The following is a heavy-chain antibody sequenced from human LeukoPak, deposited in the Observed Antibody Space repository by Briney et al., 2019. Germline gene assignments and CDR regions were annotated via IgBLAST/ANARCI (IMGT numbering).Heavy chain of an antibody. D-gene: IGHD3-16*01. J-gene: IGHJ5*02. Sequence: KPSETLSLTCAVYGGSFSGYYWSWIRQPPGKGLEWIGEINHSGSTNYNPSLKSRVTMSVDTSKNQFSLKLSSVTAADTAVYYCASRDYLGDIGFDPWGQGTLVTVSS. CDR1: GGSFSGYY. V-gene: IGHV4-34*01. CDR2: INHSGST. CDR3: ASRDYLGDIGFDP.